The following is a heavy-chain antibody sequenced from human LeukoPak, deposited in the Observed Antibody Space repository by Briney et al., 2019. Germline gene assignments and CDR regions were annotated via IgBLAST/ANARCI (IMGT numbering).Heavy chain of an antibody. D-gene: IGHD6-13*01. CDR2: FDPEDGET. CDR3: ATVMSSSWYHETDY. V-gene: IGHV1-24*01. CDR1: GYTLTELS. J-gene: IGHJ4*02. Sequence: GASVKVSCKVSGYTLTELSMHWVRQAPGKGLEWMGGFDPEDGETIYAQKFQGRVTMTEDTSTDTAYMELSSLRSEDTAVYYCATVMSSSWYHETDYWGQGALVTVSS.